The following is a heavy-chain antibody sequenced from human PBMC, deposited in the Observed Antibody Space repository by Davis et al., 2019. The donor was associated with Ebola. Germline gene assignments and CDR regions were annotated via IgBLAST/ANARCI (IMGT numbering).Heavy chain of an antibody. D-gene: IGHD3-22*01. V-gene: IGHV3-30*18. J-gene: IGHJ5*02. Sequence: GESLKISCAASGFTFSSYSMNWVRQAPGKGLEWVAVISYDGSNKYYADSVKGRFTISRDNSKNTLYLQMNSLRAEDTAVYYCAKDPSYDTWGQGTLVTVSS. CDR2: ISYDGSNK. CDR3: AKDPSYDT. CDR1: GFTFSSYS.